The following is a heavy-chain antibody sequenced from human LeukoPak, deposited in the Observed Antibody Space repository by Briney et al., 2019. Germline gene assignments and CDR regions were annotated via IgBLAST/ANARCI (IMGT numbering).Heavy chain of an antibody. J-gene: IGHJ4*02. CDR2: ISYDGSNK. Sequence: GGSLRLSCAASGFTFSSYAMHWVRQAPGKGLEWVAVISYDGSNKYYADSVKGRFTISRDNFKNTLYLQMNSLRAEDTAVYYCAAEYRSLDYWGQGTLVTVSS. V-gene: IGHV3-30-3*01. CDR3: AAEYRSLDY. CDR1: GFTFSSYA. D-gene: IGHD3-16*02.